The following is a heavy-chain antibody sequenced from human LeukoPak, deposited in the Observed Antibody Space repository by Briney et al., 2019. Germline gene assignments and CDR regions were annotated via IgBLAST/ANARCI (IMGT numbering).Heavy chain of an antibody. CDR3: ARDRYYYDSSGYYYAFDY. CDR1: GCTFSSYA. CDR2: IIPIFGTA. V-gene: IGHV1-69*13. Sequence: ASVKVSCKASGCTFSSYAISWVRQAPGQGLEWMGGIIPIFGTANYAQKFQGRVTITVDESTSTAYMELSSLRSEDTAVYYCARDRYYYDSSGYYYAFDYWGQGTLVTVSS. J-gene: IGHJ4*02. D-gene: IGHD3-22*01.